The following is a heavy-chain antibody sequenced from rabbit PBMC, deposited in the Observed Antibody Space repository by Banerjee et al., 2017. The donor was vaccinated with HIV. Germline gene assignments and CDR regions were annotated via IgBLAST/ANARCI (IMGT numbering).Heavy chain of an antibody. V-gene: IGHV1S45*01. CDR3: ARDLVGVIGWNFYL. CDR1: GFSFSSSYW. J-gene: IGHJ4*01. Sequence: QEQLEESGGDLVKPEGSLTLTCTASGFSFSSSYWIGWVRQAPGKGLEWIACINTATAKAVYANWAKGRFTISTTSSTTVTLRMTSLTAADTATYFCARDLVGVIGWNFYLWGPGTLVTVS. CDR2: INTATAKA. D-gene: IGHD1-1*01.